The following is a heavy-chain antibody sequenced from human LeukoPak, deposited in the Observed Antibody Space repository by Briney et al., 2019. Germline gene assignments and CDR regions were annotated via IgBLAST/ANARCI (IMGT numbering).Heavy chain of an antibody. D-gene: IGHD5-24*01. J-gene: IGHJ4*02. CDR3: ARDLGEMATDY. Sequence: GASVKVSCKASGYIFSSYSIVWVRQAPGQGLEWMGWISAYNGNTNYAQKLQGRVTMTTDTSTSTAYMELRSLRSDDTAVYYCARDLGEMATDYWGQGTLVTVSS. CDR2: ISAYNGNT. CDR1: GYIFSSYS. V-gene: IGHV1-18*01.